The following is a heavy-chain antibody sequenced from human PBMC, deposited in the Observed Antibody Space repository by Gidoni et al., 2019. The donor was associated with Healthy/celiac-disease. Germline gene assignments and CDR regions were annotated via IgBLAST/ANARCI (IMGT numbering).Heavy chain of an antibody. J-gene: IGHJ3*02. Sequence: QVQLVQSGAEVKKPGASVKVSCKASGYTFTSYAMHWVRQAPGQRLEWMGWINAGNGNTKYSQKFQGRVTITRDTSASTAYMELSSLRSEDTAVYYCARGISPTTMIVVGGAFDIWGQGTMVTVSS. CDR2: INAGNGNT. V-gene: IGHV1-3*01. CDR3: ARGISPTTMIVVGGAFDI. D-gene: IGHD3-22*01. CDR1: GYTFTSYA.